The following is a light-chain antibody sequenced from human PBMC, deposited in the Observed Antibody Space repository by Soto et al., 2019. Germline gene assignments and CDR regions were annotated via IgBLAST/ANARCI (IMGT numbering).Light chain of an antibody. CDR1: QGVRRN. CDR2: GAS. Sequence: IGKAQSPATLFVAPGERGPPLCRASQGVRRNLAWYQQTPGQAPRLLNYGASTRATGIPARFSGSGSGTEFTLTISSLQSEDFAVYYCQQYNNWPPWTFGQGTKLGIK. CDR3: QQYNNWPPWT. J-gene: IGKJ2*02. V-gene: IGKV3-15*01.